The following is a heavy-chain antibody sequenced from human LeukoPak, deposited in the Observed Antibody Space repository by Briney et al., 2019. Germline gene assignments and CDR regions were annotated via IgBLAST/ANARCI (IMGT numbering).Heavy chain of an antibody. CDR1: GFTFSSYE. D-gene: IGHD4-17*01. Sequence: GSLRLSCAASGFTFSSYEMNWVRQAPGKGLEWVSYISSSGSTIYYADSVKGRFTISRDNAKNSLYLQMNNLRGEDTALYYCSKAGDTNYYRHGDYWGQGTMVTVSS. CDR3: SKAGDTNYYRHGDY. CDR2: ISSSGSTI. J-gene: IGHJ3*01. V-gene: IGHV3-48*03.